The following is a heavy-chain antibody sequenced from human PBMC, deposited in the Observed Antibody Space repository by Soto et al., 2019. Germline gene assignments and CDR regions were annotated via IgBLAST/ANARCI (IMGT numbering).Heavy chain of an antibody. CDR1: GFTFSGYW. CDR2: IKKDGTEK. Sequence: EVQLVESGGGFVQPGGSLRLACAASGFTFSGYWMTWVRQAPGKGLEWVADIKKDGTEKYYVDSLKGRFTISRDNAKKSAYLQMNGLTVEDTAVYRCARGPSYSDYSNDWFFDSWGQGALVTVSS. CDR3: ARGPSYSDYSNDWFFDS. J-gene: IGHJ4*02. D-gene: IGHD3-9*01. V-gene: IGHV3-7*03.